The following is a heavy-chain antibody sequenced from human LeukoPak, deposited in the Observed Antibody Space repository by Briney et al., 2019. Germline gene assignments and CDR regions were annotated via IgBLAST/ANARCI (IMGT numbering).Heavy chain of an antibody. V-gene: IGHV3-30*04. J-gene: IGHJ1*01. CDR3: GRRYFSFSSGHYALQH. CDR2: ISSDGSKK. Sequence: GWSLRLSCAASGFTFSSYAMHWDRQAPGKGLDWVAVISSDGSKKYYAHAVKTRFTMSRDSAENTLYLQRNSRRAEDTAVYYCGRRYFSFSSGHYALQHWGQGTLVTVSS. CDR1: GFTFSSYA. D-gene: IGHD3-22*01.